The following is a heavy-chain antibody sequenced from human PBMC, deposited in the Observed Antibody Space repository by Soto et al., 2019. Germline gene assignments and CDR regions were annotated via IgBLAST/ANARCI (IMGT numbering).Heavy chain of an antibody. V-gene: IGHV1-8*01. CDR3: ARTLDPIGRGAYFQH. CDR2: MNPNSGNT. D-gene: IGHD1-1*01. Sequence: QVQLVQSGAEVKKPGASVKVSCKASGYTFSNYDINWVRQATGQRLEWMGWMNPNSGNTGYAQKFQGRVTMTRTTSISTAYMELSSLRSEDTAVYYCARTLDPIGRGAYFQHWGQGTLVTVSS. J-gene: IGHJ1*01. CDR1: GYTFSNYD.